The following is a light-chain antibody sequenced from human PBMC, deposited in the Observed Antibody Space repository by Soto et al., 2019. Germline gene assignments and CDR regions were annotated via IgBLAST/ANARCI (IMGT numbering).Light chain of an antibody. Sequence: NFMLTQPHSESESPGKTVTISCTRSSGSIASNYVQWYQQRPGSAPTTVIYEDNQRPSGVPDRFSGSIDSSSNSASLTISGLKTEDEADYYCQSYDSSIVFGGGTQLTVL. V-gene: IGLV6-57*04. CDR1: SGSIASNY. J-gene: IGLJ7*01. CDR2: EDN. CDR3: QSYDSSIV.